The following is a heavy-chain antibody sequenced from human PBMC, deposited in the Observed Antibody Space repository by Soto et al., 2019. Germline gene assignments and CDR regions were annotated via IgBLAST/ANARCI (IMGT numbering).Heavy chain of an antibody. CDR3: ASDPSTFED. V-gene: IGHV3-11*01. J-gene: IGHJ4*02. Sequence: VGSLRLSCASSVCTFSDYYMSWIRHFPGKWLEWVSYISSSGSTIYYADSVKGRFTISRDNAKNSLYLQMNSLRAEDTAVYYCASDPSTFEDWGQGTLVNVSS. CDR2: ISSSGSTI. CDR1: VCTFSDYY.